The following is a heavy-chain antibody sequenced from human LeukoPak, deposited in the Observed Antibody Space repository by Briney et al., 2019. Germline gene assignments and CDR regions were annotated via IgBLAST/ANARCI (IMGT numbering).Heavy chain of an antibody. CDR1: GFTLRSYW. CDR2: IKTDGSSI. V-gene: IGHV3-74*01. CDR3: TRGQYGYGPFDY. J-gene: IGHJ4*02. D-gene: IGHD5-18*01. Sequence: QAGGSLILSCAASGFTLRSYWMHWVRQAPGKGLVWVSRIKTDGSSITNADSVKGRFTISRDNDKNTLYLQMNSLRAEDTAVYYCTRGQYGYGPFDYWGQGTLVTVSS.